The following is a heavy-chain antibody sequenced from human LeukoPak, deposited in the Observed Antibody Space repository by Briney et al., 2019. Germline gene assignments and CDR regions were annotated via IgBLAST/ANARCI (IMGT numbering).Heavy chain of an antibody. J-gene: IGHJ5*02. D-gene: IGHD1-1*01. CDR3: ARWNRLENWFDP. V-gene: IGHV4-59*08. Sequence: SETLSLTCTVSGGSISSYYWSWIRQPPGKGLEWIGYIYYSGSTNYNPSLKSRVTISVDTSKNQFSLKLSSVTAADTAVYYCARWNRLENWFDPWGQGTLVTVSS. CDR2: IYYSGST. CDR1: GGSISSYY.